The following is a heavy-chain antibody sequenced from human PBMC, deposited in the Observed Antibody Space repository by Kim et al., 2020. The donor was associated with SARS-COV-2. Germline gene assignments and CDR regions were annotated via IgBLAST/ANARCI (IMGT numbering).Heavy chain of an antibody. J-gene: IGHJ4*02. CDR2: ISAYNGNT. CDR3: ASCRDGYNRWDPFDY. Sequence: ASVKVSCKASGYTFTSYGISWVRQAPGQGLEWMGWISAYNGNTNYAQKLQGRVTMTTDTSTSTAYMELRSLRSDDTAVYYCASCRDGYNRWDPFDYWGQGTLVTVSS. D-gene: IGHD5-12*01. V-gene: IGHV1-18*04. CDR1: GYTFTSYG.